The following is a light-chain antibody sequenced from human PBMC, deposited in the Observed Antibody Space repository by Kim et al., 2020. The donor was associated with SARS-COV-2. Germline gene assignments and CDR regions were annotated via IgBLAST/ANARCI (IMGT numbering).Light chain of an antibody. V-gene: IGKV1-6*02. J-gene: IGKJ1*01. Sequence: AIQMTQSPSSLSASIGDRVTITCRAREDIKSDLGWYQVKPGKAPKLLIYAGFNLQSGVPSRFSGSGSGTEFTLTLSSLQPDDIATYYCLQDSSYPWTFGQGTKVDIK. CDR1: EDIKSD. CDR2: AGF. CDR3: LQDSSYPWT.